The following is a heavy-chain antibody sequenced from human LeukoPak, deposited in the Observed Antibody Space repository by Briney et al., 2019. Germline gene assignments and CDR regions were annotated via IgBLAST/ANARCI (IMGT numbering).Heavy chain of an antibody. CDR3: ARDLVVVVPAAIVPYAFDI. CDR1: GYTFTSYG. D-gene: IGHD2-2*01. V-gene: IGHV1-18*01. Sequence: VASVKVSCKASGYTFTSYGISWVRQAPGQGLEWMGWISAYNGNTNYAQKLQGRVTMTTDTSTSTAYMELRSPRSDDTAVYYCARDLVVVVPAAIVPYAFDIWGQGTMVTVSS. CDR2: ISAYNGNT. J-gene: IGHJ3*02.